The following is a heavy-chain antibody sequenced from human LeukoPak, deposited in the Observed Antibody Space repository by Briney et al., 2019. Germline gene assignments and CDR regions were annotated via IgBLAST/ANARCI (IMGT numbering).Heavy chain of an antibody. CDR3: ARDSVVVVAATHAFDI. D-gene: IGHD2-15*01. CDR2: IYTSGST. J-gene: IGHJ3*02. V-gene: IGHV4-4*07. Sequence: SETLSLTCTVSGGSISSYYWSWIRQPAGKGLEWIGRIYTSGSTNYNPSLKSRVTMSVATSKNQFSLKLSSVTAADTAVYYCARDSVVVVAATHAFDIWGQGTMVTVSS. CDR1: GGSISSYY.